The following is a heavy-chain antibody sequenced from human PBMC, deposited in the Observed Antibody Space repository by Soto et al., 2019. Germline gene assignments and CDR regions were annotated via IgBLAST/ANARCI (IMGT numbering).Heavy chain of an antibody. CDR3: AKSRSVEDGFDI. Sequence: EVQLLESGGGLVQPGGSLRLSFVASGFPFNNYAMSWVRQAPGKGLEWVSAIRGSDVSTYYADSVKGRFTISRDNSKNTLNLQMNSLRVEDTAVYYCAKSRSVEDGFDIWGQGTMVTVSS. CDR1: GFPFNNYA. J-gene: IGHJ3*02. CDR2: IRGSDVST. V-gene: IGHV3-23*01.